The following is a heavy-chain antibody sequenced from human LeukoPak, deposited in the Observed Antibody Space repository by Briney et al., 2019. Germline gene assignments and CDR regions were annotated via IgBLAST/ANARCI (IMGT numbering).Heavy chain of an antibody. V-gene: IGHV3-48*03. D-gene: IGHD1-1*01. CDR1: GFTFSSYE. CDR3: VRVWNPQALDY. Sequence: GGSLRLSCVASGFTFSSYEMNWVRQAPGKGLECISYIDGSGSTRYYADPVKDRFTISRDNAKNSLYLQMDSLRAEDTAVYYCVRVWNPQALDYWGQGTLVTVSS. J-gene: IGHJ4*02. CDR2: IDGSGSTR.